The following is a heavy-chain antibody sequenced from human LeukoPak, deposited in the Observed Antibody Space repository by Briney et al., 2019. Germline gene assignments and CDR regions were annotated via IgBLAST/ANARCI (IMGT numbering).Heavy chain of an antibody. CDR1: GGSFSGYY. V-gene: IGHV4-34*01. J-gene: IGHJ4*02. CDR2: INHSGST. D-gene: IGHD3-16*02. CDR3: ARGRNYDYVWGSYRYRWYFDY. Sequence: SETLSLTCAVYGGSFSGYYWSWIRQPPGKGLEWIGEINHSGSTNYNPSLKSRVTISVDTSKNQFSLKLSSVTAADTAVYYCARGRNYDYVWGSYRYRWYFDYWGQGTLVTVSS.